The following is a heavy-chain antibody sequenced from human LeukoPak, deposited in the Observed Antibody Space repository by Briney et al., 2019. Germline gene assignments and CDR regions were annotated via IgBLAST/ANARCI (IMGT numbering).Heavy chain of an antibody. CDR2: ISSSSSYI. J-gene: IGHJ4*02. CDR1: GFNLSSDS. CDR3: VRERFHGSGAPRYDY. D-gene: IGHD3-10*01. V-gene: IGHV3-21*01. Sequence: PGGSLRLSCAASGFNLSSDSMNWVRQAPGKGLEWVSSISSSSSYIYYADSMKGRFTISRDNAKNSLYLQMNSLRAEDTALYYCVRERFHGSGAPRYDYWGQGTLVTVSS.